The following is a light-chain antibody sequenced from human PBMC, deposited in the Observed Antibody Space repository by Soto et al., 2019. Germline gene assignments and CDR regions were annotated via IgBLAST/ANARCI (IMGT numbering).Light chain of an antibody. CDR1: QSIRSW. Sequence: DIQMTHSPSSLSASVGDRVTIKYRASQSIRSWLAWYQQKPGKAPKLLIYDASSLESGVPSRFCCSGSGTEFTLTLCRLYPDAFAPYYCQQYNSYSWTFGQGTKVDIK. J-gene: IGKJ1*01. V-gene: IGKV1-5*01. CDR2: DAS. CDR3: QQYNSYSWT.